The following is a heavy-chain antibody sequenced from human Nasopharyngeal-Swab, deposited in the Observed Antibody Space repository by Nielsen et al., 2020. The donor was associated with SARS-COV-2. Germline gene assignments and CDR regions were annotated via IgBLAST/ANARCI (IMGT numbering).Heavy chain of an antibody. Sequence: IRQPPGKGLEWIGEINHSGSTNYNPSLKSQVTISVDTSKNQFSLKLSSVTAADTAVYYCARGSVVPAAPAVDYFDYWGQGTLVTVSS. CDR2: INHSGST. J-gene: IGHJ4*02. D-gene: IGHD2-2*01. V-gene: IGHV4-34*01. CDR3: ARGSVVPAAPAVDYFDY.